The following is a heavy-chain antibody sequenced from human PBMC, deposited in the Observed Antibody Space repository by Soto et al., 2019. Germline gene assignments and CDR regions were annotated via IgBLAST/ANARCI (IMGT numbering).Heavy chain of an antibody. V-gene: IGHV5-10-1*01. J-gene: IGHJ3*02. D-gene: IGHD3-22*01. CDR1: GYSFTSYC. CDR2: IDPSDSYT. CDR3: ARHAPQQYYYHRSGKPDALDI. Sequence: PVESLKISCKGSGYSFTSYCISCVRQMPGKGLEWMGRIDPSDSYTNYSPSFRGHVTISADKSISTAYLQWSSLKASDTAMYYCARHAPQQYYYHRSGKPDALDIWGQGTMVTVSS.